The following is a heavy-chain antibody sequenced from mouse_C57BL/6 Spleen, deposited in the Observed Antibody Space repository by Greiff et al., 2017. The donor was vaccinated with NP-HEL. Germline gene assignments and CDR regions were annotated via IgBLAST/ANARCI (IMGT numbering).Heavy chain of an antibody. CDR2: IYPGDGDT. J-gene: IGHJ2*01. Sequence: VQLQQSGPELVKPGASVKISCKASGYAFSSSWMNWVKQRPGKGLEWIGRIYPGDGDTNYNGKFKGKATLTADKSSSTAYMQLSSLTSEDSAVYFCARLGDYDGGDYWGQGTTLTVSS. D-gene: IGHD2-4*01. CDR1: GYAFSSSW. V-gene: IGHV1-82*01. CDR3: ARLGDYDGGDY.